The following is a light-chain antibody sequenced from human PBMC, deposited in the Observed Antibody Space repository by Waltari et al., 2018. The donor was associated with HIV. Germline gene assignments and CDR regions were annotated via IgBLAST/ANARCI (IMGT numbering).Light chain of an antibody. CDR1: SSNLGLNY. V-gene: IGLV1-47*01. J-gene: IGLJ2*01. CDR2: RNN. CDR3: AAWDDSLSGVI. Sequence: QSVLTQPPSASGTPGQRVTISCSGSSSNLGLNYVSWYQQLPGTAHKLLIYRNNQRPSGVPDRFSGSKSGTSASLAISGLRSDDEGDYYCAAWDDSLSGVIFGGGTKLTVL.